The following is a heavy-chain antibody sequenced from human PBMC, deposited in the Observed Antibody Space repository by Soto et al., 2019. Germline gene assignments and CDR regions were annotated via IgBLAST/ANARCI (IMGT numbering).Heavy chain of an antibody. Sequence: PGGSLRLSCAASGFSVSGNYMSWVRQAPGKGLEWVSVIYSEGNTYYTDSVKGRFTVSRDRSMNTLYLQMNSLRAGDTALYYCARNWGGAAGLYWYFDLWGRGTLVTVSS. D-gene: IGHD3-10*01. CDR2: IYSEGNT. CDR3: ARNWGGAAGLYWYFDL. V-gene: IGHV3-53*01. J-gene: IGHJ2*01. CDR1: GFSVSGNY.